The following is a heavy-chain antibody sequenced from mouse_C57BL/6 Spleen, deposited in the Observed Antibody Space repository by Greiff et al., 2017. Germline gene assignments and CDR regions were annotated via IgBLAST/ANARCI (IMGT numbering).Heavy chain of an antibody. Sequence: VQLQQPGAELVMPGASVKLSCKASGYTFTSYWMHWVKQRPGQGLEWIGEIDPSDSYTNYNQKFKGKSTLTVDKSSSTAYMQLSSLTSEDSAVYYCARGGTVVATRGNAMDYWGQGTSVTVSS. J-gene: IGHJ4*01. CDR1: GYTFTSYW. D-gene: IGHD1-1*01. CDR3: ARGGTVVATRGNAMDY. CDR2: IDPSDSYT. V-gene: IGHV1-69*01.